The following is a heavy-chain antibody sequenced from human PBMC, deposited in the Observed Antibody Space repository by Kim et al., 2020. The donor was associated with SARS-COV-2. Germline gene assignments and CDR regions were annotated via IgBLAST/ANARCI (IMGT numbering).Heavy chain of an antibody. CDR3: ARDHPSKDYDSSGYIWYFDL. Sequence: GGSLRLSCAASGFTFSSYEMNLVRQAPGKGLEWVSYISSSGSTIYYADSVKGRFTISRDNAKNSLYLQMNSLRAEDTAVYYCARDHPSKDYDSSGYIWYFDLWGRGTLVTVSS. CDR1: GFTFSSYE. V-gene: IGHV3-48*03. CDR2: ISSSGSTI. D-gene: IGHD3-22*01. J-gene: IGHJ2*01.